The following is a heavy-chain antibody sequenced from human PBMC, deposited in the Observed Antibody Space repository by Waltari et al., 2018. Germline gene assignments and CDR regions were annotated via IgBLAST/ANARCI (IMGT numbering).Heavy chain of an antibody. V-gene: IGHV5-51*01. CDR2: VHPSDSDT. CDR3: VRLDDF. Sequence: EVQLVQSGAELKKPGEFLKISCTASGYSFANYWIGWVRQMPGKGLEWMGIVHPSDSDTRYSPSFQGQVTISADKSINTAYLQWSSLKASDTAIYYCVRLDDFWGQGTVVTVSS. CDR1: GYSFANYW. J-gene: IGHJ3*01.